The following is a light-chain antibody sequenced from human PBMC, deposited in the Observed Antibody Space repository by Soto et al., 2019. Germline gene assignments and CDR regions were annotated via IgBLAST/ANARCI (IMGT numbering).Light chain of an antibody. J-gene: IGKJ3*01. V-gene: IGKV3-15*01. CDR3: QQYNNWPHT. Sequence: EIVMTQSPATLSVSPGERATLSCRASQSVSSNLAWYQQKPGQAPRLLIYGASTRATGIPARFSGSGSGTEFTLTISSLQSEDFPVYYCQQYNNWPHTFGPGTKVDIK. CDR2: GAS. CDR1: QSVSSN.